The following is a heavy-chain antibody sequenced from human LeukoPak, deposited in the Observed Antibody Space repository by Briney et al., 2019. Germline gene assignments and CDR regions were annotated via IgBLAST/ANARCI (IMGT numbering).Heavy chain of an antibody. J-gene: IGHJ4*02. CDR1: GGSISSSSYY. CDR3: ARGGVLRFLEWPEYYFDY. D-gene: IGHD3-3*01. CDR2: IYYSGST. Sequence: SETLSLTCTVSGGSISSSSYYWGWIRQPPGKGLEWIGSIYYSGSTYYNPSLKSRVTISVDTSKNQFSLKLSSVTAADTAVYYCARGGVLRFLEWPEYYFDYWGQGTLVTVSS. V-gene: IGHV4-39*07.